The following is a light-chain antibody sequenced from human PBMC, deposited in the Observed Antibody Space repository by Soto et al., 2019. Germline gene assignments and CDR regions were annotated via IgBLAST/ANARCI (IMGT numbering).Light chain of an antibody. CDR1: SNDVGGSNY. CDR2: DVS. Sequence: HSALTQPASVSGSPGQSITISCTGTSNDVGGSNYVSWYQHHPGKAPKLIIYDVSDRPSGISSRFSGSKSANTASLTISGLQAEDEADYTCSSYSSGSTLVVFGGGTKLTVL. J-gene: IGLJ2*01. V-gene: IGLV2-14*03. CDR3: SSYSSGSTLVV.